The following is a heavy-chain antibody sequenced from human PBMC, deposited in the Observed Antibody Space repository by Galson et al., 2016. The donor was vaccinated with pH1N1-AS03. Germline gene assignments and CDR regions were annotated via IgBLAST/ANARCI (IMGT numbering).Heavy chain of an antibody. CDR1: GFTFSSHS. CDR2: ISYHGNNK. V-gene: IGHV3-30-3*01. CDR3: ERETIRAGEFDL. Sequence: SLRLSCAASGFTFSSHSMHWARQAPDEGLEWVAGISYHGNNKFYAHSVKGRFTISRDSLQNTLDLQMNSLSAEDSAVYFCERETIRAGEFDLWGRGTVVTVSS. D-gene: IGHD1-26*01. J-gene: IGHJ3*01.